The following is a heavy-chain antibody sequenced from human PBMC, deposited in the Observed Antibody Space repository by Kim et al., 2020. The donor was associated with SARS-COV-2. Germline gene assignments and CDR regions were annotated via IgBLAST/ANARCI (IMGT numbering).Heavy chain of an antibody. V-gene: IGHV5-10-1*01. CDR3: ARHRAAAAADAFDI. J-gene: IGHJ3*02. Sequence: SPSFQGHVTISADKSISTAYLQWSSLKASDTAMYYCARHRAAAAADAFDIWGQGTMVTVSS. D-gene: IGHD6-13*01.